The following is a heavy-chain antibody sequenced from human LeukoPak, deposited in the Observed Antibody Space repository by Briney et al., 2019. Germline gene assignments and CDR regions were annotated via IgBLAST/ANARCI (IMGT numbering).Heavy chain of an antibody. D-gene: IGHD1-26*01. CDR3: ARDISGGYSADY. CDR2: IWHDGSNE. J-gene: IGHJ4*02. Sequence: GGSLRLSCAASGFTFSNYAMYWVRQAPGKRLGWVSLIWHDGSNEYYADSVKGRFTSSRANSKNTLYLQMNSLRAEDTAMYYCARDISGGYSADYWGQGTLVTVSS. CDR1: GFTFSNYA. V-gene: IGHV3-33*01.